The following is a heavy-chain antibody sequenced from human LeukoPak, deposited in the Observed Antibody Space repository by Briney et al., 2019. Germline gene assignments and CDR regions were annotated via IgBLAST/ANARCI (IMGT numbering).Heavy chain of an antibody. V-gene: IGHV1-2*02. Sequence: ASVKVSCKASGYTFTGYYMHWVRQAPGQGLEWMGWINPNSGGTNYAQKFQGRVTMTRDTSINTAYMELSRLRSDDTAVYYCARATELYYGGIVVVVAAPYFDYWGQGTLVTVSS. D-gene: IGHD2-15*01. CDR1: GYTFTGYY. J-gene: IGHJ4*02. CDR3: ARATELYYGGIVVVVAAPYFDY. CDR2: INPNSGGT.